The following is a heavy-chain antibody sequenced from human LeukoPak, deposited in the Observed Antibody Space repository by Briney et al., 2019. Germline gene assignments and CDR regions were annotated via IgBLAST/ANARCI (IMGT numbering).Heavy chain of an antibody. D-gene: IGHD3-22*01. Sequence: GGSLRLSCAASGFTFNIYYMSWIRQAPGKGLEWISYIGLHGYPLDYADSVKGRFTISRDNAQNSLYLDMSSLRAEDTAVYYCARKDFSSGSFTYWGQGTLATVSS. CDR3: ARKDFSSGSFTY. CDR1: GFTFNIYY. J-gene: IGHJ4*02. V-gene: IGHV3-11*04. CDR2: IGLHGYPL.